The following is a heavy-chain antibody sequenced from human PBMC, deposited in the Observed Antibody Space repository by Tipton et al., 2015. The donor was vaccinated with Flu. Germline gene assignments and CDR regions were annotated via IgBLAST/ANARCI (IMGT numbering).Heavy chain of an antibody. CDR3: ARDGIFGVIRGP. D-gene: IGHD3-3*01. J-gene: IGHJ5*02. Sequence: GLVKPSETLSLNCSVSGDSVTSAGYYWSWIRQPPGKGLEWVGYIYFSGTAYYNPSLKSRVTISLDTSKNQFSLKLTSVTAADTAVYYWARDGIFGVIRGPWGQGALVTVSS. CDR1: GDSVTSAGYY. V-gene: IGHV4-61*08. CDR2: IYFSGTA.